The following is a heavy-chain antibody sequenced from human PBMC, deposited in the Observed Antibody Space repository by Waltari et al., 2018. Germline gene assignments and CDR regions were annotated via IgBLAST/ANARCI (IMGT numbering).Heavy chain of an antibody. V-gene: IGHV3-66*02. CDR1: GFTVSSNY. Sequence: EVQLVESGGGLVQPGGSLILSCAASGFTVSSNYMSWVRPAPGKGLEWVSVIYSGGSTYYADSVKGRFTISRDNSKNTLYLQMNSLRAEDTAVYYCARDFGGSNYFDYWGQGTLVTVSS. D-gene: IGHD3-16*01. CDR3: ARDFGGSNYFDY. J-gene: IGHJ4*02. CDR2: IYSGGST.